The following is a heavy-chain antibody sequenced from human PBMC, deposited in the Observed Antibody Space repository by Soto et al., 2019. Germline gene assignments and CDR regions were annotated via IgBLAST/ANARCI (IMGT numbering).Heavy chain of an antibody. V-gene: IGHV3-49*03. J-gene: IGHJ4*02. Sequence: GESLKISCTASGFTFGDYAMSWFRQAPGKGLEWVGFIRSKAYGGTTEYAASVKGRFTISRDDSKSIAYLQMNSLKTEDTAVYYCTRDLRLYDFWSGYGTSDYFDYWGQGTLVTVSS. CDR2: IRSKAYGGTT. D-gene: IGHD3-3*01. CDR1: GFTFGDYA. CDR3: TRDLRLYDFWSGYGTSDYFDY.